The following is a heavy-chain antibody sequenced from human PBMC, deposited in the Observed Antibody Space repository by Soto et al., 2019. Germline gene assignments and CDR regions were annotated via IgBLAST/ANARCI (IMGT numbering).Heavy chain of an antibody. Sequence: QVQLVQSGAEVKMPGASVKVSCKAPGDTFNTFGISWVRQAPGQGLEWMEWISGYNGDTKYAQKFQGRVMMTADTSTTTAYMELGSLNSDDTALYCCAREYCTATSCYGVDYWGQGTLVTVSS. CDR2: ISGYNGDT. D-gene: IGHD2-2*01. V-gene: IGHV1-18*01. CDR1: GDTFNTFG. J-gene: IGHJ4*02. CDR3: AREYCTATSCYGVDY.